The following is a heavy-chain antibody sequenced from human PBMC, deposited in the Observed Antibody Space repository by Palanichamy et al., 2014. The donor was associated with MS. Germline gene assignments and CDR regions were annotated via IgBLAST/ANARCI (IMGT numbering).Heavy chain of an antibody. J-gene: IGHJ4*02. CDR2: ITGSGGT. CDR1: GFTFSSYV. V-gene: IGHV3-23*01. Sequence: EVQLLESGGGLVQPGGSLRLSCAASGFTFSSYVMGWVRQAPGKGLEYVSVITGSGGTHCVDSVKGRFTISRDNSKSTLYLQMNSLSAEDTALYYCARATGYGTGWYGRNDYWGQGTLVTVSS. D-gene: IGHD6-19*01. CDR3: ARATGYGTGWYGRNDY.